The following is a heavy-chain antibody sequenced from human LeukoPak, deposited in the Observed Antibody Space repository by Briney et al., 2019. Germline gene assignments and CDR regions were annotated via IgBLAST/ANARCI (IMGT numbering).Heavy chain of an antibody. CDR2: IYTSGST. CDR1: GGSISSNNYY. D-gene: IGHD3-16*01. Sequence: PSETLSLTCTVSGGSISSNNYYWGWIRQPPGKGLEWIGRIYTSGSTNYNPSLKSRVTISVDTSKNQFSLKLSSVTAADTAVYYCATLNGGRLSYWGQGTLVTVSS. CDR3: ATLNGGRLSY. V-gene: IGHV4-39*07. J-gene: IGHJ4*02.